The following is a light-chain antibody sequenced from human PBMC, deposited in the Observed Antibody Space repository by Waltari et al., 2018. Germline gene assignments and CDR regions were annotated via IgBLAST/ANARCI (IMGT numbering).Light chain of an antibody. CDR3: QQYKNWPPLT. V-gene: IGKV3-15*01. J-gene: IGKJ4*01. CDR1: QIVSTN. CDR2: DAS. Sequence: EIVMTQSPATLSVSPGERATISCRASQIVSTNLAWYQHKPGQAPRLLIYDASTRATGIPPRFGGSGSGTEFTLTISSLQPEDFAVYYCQQYKNWPPLTFGGGTKVEIK.